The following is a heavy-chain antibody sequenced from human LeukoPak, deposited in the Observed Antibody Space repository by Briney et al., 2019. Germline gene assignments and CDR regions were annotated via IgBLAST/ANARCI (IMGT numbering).Heavy chain of an antibody. CDR1: GDSISSYY. CDR2: IYFNGST. V-gene: IGHV4-59*12. D-gene: IGHD3-3*01. J-gene: IGHJ5*02. CDR3: ARELTLRNWFDP. Sequence: SETLSLTCTVSGDSISSYYWSWIRQPPGKGLEWIGYIYFNGSTKYNPSLKSRVTISVDTSKNQFSLKLNSVTAADTALYYCARELTLRNWFDPWGQGTLVTVSS.